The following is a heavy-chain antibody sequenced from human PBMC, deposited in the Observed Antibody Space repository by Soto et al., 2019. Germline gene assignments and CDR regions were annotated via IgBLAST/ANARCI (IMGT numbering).Heavy chain of an antibody. V-gene: IGHV3-23*01. D-gene: IGHD2-2*01. CDR1: GFTFSTYA. Sequence: EVQLLESGGGLVQPGGSLRLSCAASGFTFSTYAMSWVRQAPGKGLEWVSDISANGGRTDYAGSVRGRFTISRDKSKNMLYLQMDSLRAEDTALYFCARDNVGCSSNSCYLDYWGQGTLVTVSS. CDR3: ARDNVGCSSNSCYLDY. J-gene: IGHJ4*02. CDR2: ISANGGRT.